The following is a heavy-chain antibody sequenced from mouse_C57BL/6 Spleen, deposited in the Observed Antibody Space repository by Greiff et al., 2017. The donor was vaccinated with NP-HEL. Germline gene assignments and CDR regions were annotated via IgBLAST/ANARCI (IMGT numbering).Heavy chain of an antibody. J-gene: IGHJ1*03. D-gene: IGHD4-1*02. Sequence: DVMLVESGGGLVQPGGSLSLSCAASGFTFTDYYMSWVRQPPGKALEWLGFIRNKANGYTTEYSASVKGRFTISRDNSQSILYLQMNALRAEDSATYYCARPPRNWWYFDVWGTGTTVTVSS. V-gene: IGHV7-3*01. CDR3: ARPPRNWWYFDV. CDR1: GFTFTDYY. CDR2: IRNKANGYTT.